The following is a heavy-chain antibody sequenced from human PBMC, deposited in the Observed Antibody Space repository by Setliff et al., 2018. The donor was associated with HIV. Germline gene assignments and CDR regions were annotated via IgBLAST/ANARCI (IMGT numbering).Heavy chain of an antibody. V-gene: IGHV1-2*06. D-gene: IGHD2-2*01. CDR1: GYTFTGYF. J-gene: IGHJ6*03. Sequence: ASVKVSCKASGYTFTGYFIHWVRQAPGQGLEWMGRINPNTGDTNYAQEFQDRVTMTGDTSINTAYMELSRLRSDDTAVYYCARVGASGVASSMDYHYYMDVWGKGTSVTDSS. CDR2: INPNTGDT. CDR3: ARVGASGVASSMDYHYYMDV.